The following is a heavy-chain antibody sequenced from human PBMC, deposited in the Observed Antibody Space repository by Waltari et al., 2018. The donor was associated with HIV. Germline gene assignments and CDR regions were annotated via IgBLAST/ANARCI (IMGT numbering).Heavy chain of an antibody. CDR1: GGSISSGTYY. CDR2: IYTSGST. CDR3: ARTRIPSSGWYVDY. Sequence: QVQLQESGPGLVKPSQTLSLTCTVSGGSISSGTYYWSWIRQPAGKGLEWIGRIYTSGSTNYNPSLKSRLTISVDTSKNQFSLKLSSVTAADTAVYYCARTRIPSSGWYVDYWGQGTLVTVSS. J-gene: IGHJ4*02. V-gene: IGHV4-61*02. D-gene: IGHD6-19*01.